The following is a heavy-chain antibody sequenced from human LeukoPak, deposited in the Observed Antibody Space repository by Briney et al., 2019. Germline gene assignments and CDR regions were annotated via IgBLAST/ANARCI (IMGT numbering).Heavy chain of an antibody. D-gene: IGHD5-12*01. CDR3: ARGYSHNSGGWLDP. J-gene: IGHJ5*02. CDR1: VFTFTIYE. Sequence: GGSLRLSCAPSVFTFTIYEMNWVRHAPGGGLEWVSYISSSGSTLYYADSVKGRLTISRDNSNSTLYLHISGLRDEDTAVYYCARGYSHNSGGWLDPWGQGTLVTVSS. CDR2: ISSSGSTL. V-gene: IGHV3-48*03.